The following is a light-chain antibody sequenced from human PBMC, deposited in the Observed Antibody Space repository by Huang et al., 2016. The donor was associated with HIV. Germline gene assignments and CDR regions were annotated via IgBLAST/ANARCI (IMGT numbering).Light chain of an antibody. CDR2: LGS. CDR1: QNLLYSSGHNR. Sequence: DIVVTQSTLSLPVSPGQPASISCRSSQNLLYSSGHNRLDWYLQKPGRSPQLLVFLGSNQAAGVPDRFTGSGSGSNFSLEISKVEADDVGTYYCMQGLQTPPTFGQGTKLEI. V-gene: IGKV2-28*01. J-gene: IGKJ2*01. CDR3: MQGLQTPPT.